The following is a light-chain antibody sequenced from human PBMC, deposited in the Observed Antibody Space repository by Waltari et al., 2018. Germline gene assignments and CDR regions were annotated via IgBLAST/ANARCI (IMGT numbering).Light chain of an antibody. Sequence: QMTQSPPSVSASVGDRVTITCRASQGIRSWLSWYQQKPGKAPKLLIYAASNLQSGVPSRFSGSDSGTEFTLTISSLQPEDVATYYCQEANSFPLTFGGGTKVEI. CDR3: QEANSFPLT. CDR1: QGIRSW. V-gene: IGKV1-12*01. CDR2: AAS. J-gene: IGKJ4*01.